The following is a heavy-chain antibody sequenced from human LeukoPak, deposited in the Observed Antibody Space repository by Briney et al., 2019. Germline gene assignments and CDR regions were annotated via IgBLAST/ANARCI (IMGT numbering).Heavy chain of an antibody. CDR1: GYNFDTYW. D-gene: IGHD3-16*01. J-gene: IGHJ5*02. Sequence: GESLKISCKGSGYNFDTYWIGWVRQVPGRGLEWMGIIYPADSDTRYSPSFQGQVTISADASISTAYLQWNSLKASDNAMYYCARTLQSYGHNYFDPWGQGTLVTVSS. V-gene: IGHV5-51*01. CDR3: ARTLQSYGHNYFDP. CDR2: IYPADSDT.